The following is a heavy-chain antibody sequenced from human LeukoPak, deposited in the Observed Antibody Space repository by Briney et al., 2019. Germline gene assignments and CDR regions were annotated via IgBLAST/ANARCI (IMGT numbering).Heavy chain of an antibody. Sequence: ASVKVSCKASGYTFTGYYMHWVRQAPGQGLEWMGRINPNSGGTNYAQKFRGRVTMTRDTSISIAYMELSRLRSDDTAVYYCARSLLSGGTDYWGQGTLVTVSS. CDR1: GYTFTGYY. D-gene: IGHD1-26*01. V-gene: IGHV1-2*06. CDR3: ARSLLSGGTDY. CDR2: INPNSGGT. J-gene: IGHJ4*02.